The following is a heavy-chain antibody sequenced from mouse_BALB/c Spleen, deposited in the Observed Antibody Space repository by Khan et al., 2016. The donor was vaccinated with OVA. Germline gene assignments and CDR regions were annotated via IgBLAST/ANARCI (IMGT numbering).Heavy chain of an antibody. CDR2: ISYSGST. V-gene: IGHV3-2*02. Sequence: EVQLQESGPGLVKPSQSLSLTCTVTGYSITSNYAWNWIRQFPGNKLEWMGYISYSGSTNYNPSLKSRISITLYTSKNQFFLQLNSVTTEDTATYYCARGNYYGYAMDYWGQGTSITVSS. CDR3: ARGNYYGYAMDY. J-gene: IGHJ4*01. CDR1: GYSITSNYA. D-gene: IGHD1-1*01.